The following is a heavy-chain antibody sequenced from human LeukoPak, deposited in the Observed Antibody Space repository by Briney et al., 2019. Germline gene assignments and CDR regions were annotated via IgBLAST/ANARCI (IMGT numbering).Heavy chain of an antibody. CDR2: INHSGST. CDR3: ALRWSQYNWFDP. V-gene: IGHV4-34*01. CDR1: GGSFSGYY. Sequence: NSSETLSLTCAVYGGSFSGYYWSWIGQPPGKGLEWIGEINHSGSTNYNPSLKSRVTISVDTSKNQFSLKLSSVTAADTAVYYCALRWSQYNWFDPWGQGTLVTVSS. D-gene: IGHD4-23*01. J-gene: IGHJ5*02.